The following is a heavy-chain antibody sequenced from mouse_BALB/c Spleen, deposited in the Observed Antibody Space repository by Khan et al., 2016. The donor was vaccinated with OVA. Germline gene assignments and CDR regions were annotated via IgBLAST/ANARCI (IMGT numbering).Heavy chain of an antibody. J-gene: IGHJ4*01. CDR2: INTYTGEP. V-gene: IGHV9-3-1*01. CDR3: ARPPYFSYVMVY. CDR1: GYTFTNYG. Sequence: QIQLVQSGPELKKPGETVKISCKASGYTFTNYGMDWVKQAPGKGLMWVGWINTYTGEPTYADDFKGRFAFSLETSASTAYLQINNLKHEDSATXFCARPPYFSYVMVYWGQGTSVPVSS. D-gene: IGHD2-10*01.